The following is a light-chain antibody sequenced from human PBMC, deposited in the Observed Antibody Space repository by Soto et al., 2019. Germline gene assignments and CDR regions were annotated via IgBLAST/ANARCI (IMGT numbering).Light chain of an antibody. CDR2: AAS. V-gene: IGKV1-9*01. Sequence: QLTQSPSSLSASVGDRVTITFRASQGISSYLAWYQQKPGKAPKLLIYAASTLQSGVPSRFSGSGSGTDFTLTISSMQPDDFATFYCQQYNGYSRTLGQGTKVDIK. CDR3: QQYNGYSRT. J-gene: IGKJ1*01. CDR1: QGISSY.